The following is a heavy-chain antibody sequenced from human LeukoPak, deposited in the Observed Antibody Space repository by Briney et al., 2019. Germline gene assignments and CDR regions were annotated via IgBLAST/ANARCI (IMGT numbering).Heavy chain of an antibody. J-gene: IGHJ5*02. CDR3: ARSRTYYDFWSGHYNWFDP. CDR1: GGSFSGYY. D-gene: IGHD3-3*01. Sequence: PSETLSLTCAVYGGSFSGYYWSWIRQPPGKGLEWIGEINHSGSTNYNPSLKSRVTISVDTSKHQFSLKLSSVTAADTAVYYCARSRTYYDFWSGHYNWFDPWGQGTLVTVSS. CDR2: INHSGST. V-gene: IGHV4-34*01.